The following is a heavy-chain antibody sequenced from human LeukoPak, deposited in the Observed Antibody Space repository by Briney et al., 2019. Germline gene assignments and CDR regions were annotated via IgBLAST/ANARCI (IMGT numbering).Heavy chain of an antibody. CDR3: AKTGRKYYYDSSDLSDYYYYMDV. J-gene: IGHJ6*03. D-gene: IGHD3-22*01. V-gene: IGHV3-30*18. CDR2: ISYDGSNK. Sequence: PGGSLRLSCAASGFTFSSYGMHWVRQAPGKGLEWVAVISYDGSNKYYADSVKGRFTISRDNSKNTLYLQMNSLRAEDTAVYYCAKTGRKYYYDSSDLSDYYYYMDVWGKGTTVTISS. CDR1: GFTFSSYG.